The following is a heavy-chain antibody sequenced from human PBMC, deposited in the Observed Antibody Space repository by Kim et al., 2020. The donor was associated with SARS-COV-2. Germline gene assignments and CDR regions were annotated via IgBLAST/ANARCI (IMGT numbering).Heavy chain of an antibody. V-gene: IGHV5-51*01. CDR2: IYPGDSDT. CDR1: GYSFTSYW. Sequence: GESLKISCKGSGYSFTSYWIGWVRQMPGKGLEWMGIIYPGDSDTRYSPSFQGQVTISADKSISTAYLQWSSLKASDTAMYYCARHQWERKQGLAFDIWGQGTMVTVSS. D-gene: IGHD1-26*01. J-gene: IGHJ3*02. CDR3: ARHQWERKQGLAFDI.